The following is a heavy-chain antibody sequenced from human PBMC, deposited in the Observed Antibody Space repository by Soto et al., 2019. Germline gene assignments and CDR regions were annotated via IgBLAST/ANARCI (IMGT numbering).Heavy chain of an antibody. J-gene: IGHJ5*02. CDR3: ARDESWQDLVWWFDP. D-gene: IGHD6-13*01. Sequence: SETLSLTCTVSGGSVSSGNNYWTWIRQPPGKGLEWIGYIYYSGSTYYNPSLKSRVTISLDTSKNQFSLKLSSVTAADTAVYYCARDESWQDLVWWFDPWGQGTLVTVSS. CDR2: IYYSGST. CDR1: GGSVSSGNNY. V-gene: IGHV4-61*01.